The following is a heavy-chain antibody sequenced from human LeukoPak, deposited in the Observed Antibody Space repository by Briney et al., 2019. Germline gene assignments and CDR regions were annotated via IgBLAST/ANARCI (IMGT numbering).Heavy chain of an antibody. J-gene: IGHJ4*02. CDR1: GFTFSSYG. V-gene: IGHV3-30*03. CDR3: ARDRGGTFSYFDC. Sequence: QPGGSLRLSCAASGFTFSSYGMHWVRQAPGKGLEWVAVISYDGSNKYYADSVKGRFTISRDNAKNSLYLQMNSLRAEDTAVYYCARDRGGTFSYFDCWGQGTLVTASS. D-gene: IGHD2-15*01. CDR2: ISYDGSNK.